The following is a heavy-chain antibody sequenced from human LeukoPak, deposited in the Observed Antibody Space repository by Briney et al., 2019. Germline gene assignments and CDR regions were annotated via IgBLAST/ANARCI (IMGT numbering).Heavy chain of an antibody. Sequence: SETLSLTCTVSGGSISSSSYYWGWIRQPPGKGLEWIGSIYYSGSTNYNPSLKSRVTISVDTSKNQFSLKLSSVTAADTAVYYCASFGYSSSSGRAYYYYYYMDVWGKGTTVTVSS. J-gene: IGHJ6*03. CDR3: ASFGYSSSSGRAYYYYYYMDV. D-gene: IGHD6-6*01. CDR1: GGSISSSSYY. CDR2: IYYSGST. V-gene: IGHV4-39*07.